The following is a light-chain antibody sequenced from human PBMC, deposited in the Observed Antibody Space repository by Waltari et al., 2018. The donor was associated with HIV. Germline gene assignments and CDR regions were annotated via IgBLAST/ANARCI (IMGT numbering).Light chain of an antibody. Sequence: DIVMTQSPATLSVSQGESVSLACRASQNVGINLAWFQQKPGQAPRVLVYGAFSRATGIPARFSGRGSGTEFTLTIARLQSEDSTVYFCQQYNRWPRTFGQGTRLEIK. CDR3: QQYNRWPRT. V-gene: IGKV3-15*01. J-gene: IGKJ5*01. CDR1: QNVGIN. CDR2: GAF.